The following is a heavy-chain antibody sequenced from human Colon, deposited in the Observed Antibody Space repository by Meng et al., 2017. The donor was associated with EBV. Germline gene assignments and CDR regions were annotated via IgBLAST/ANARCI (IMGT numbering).Heavy chain of an antibody. J-gene: IGHJ4*02. D-gene: IGHD2-21*01. V-gene: IGHV4-30-4*01. Sequence: QVQLQASGPGLVEPSQTLSLTCTVSGGSMSSVNYYWSWIRQPPGKGLEWIGYIHHSGSAYYNPSLKSRVSISVDTSKSQFSLNLNSMTAADTAVYYCASFDHIPRRNYFDYWGQGTLVTVSS. CDR2: IHHSGSA. CDR3: ASFDHIPRRNYFDY. CDR1: GGSMSSVNYY.